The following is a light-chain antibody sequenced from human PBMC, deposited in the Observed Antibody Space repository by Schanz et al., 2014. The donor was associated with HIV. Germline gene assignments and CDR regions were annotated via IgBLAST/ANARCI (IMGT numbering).Light chain of an antibody. V-gene: IGKV3-11*01. Sequence: EIVLTQTPVTLSLSPGERATLSCRASQSVSSYLAWYQQKPGQAPRLLIYDASNRATGIPARFSGSGSGTDFTLNISSLEYEDFAVYYCQQRSNWPPGYTFGQGTKLEIK. CDR3: QQRSNWPPGYT. J-gene: IGKJ2*01. CDR1: QSVSSY. CDR2: DAS.